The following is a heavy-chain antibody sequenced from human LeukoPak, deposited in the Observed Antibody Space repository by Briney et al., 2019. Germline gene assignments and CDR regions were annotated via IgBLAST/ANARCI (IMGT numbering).Heavy chain of an antibody. V-gene: IGHV1-2*06. D-gene: IGHD3-10*02. CDR2: INPNSGGT. CDR1: GYTFTGYY. J-gene: IGHJ6*02. Sequence: GASVKVSCKASGYTFTGYYMHWVRQAPGQGLEWMGRINPNSGGTNYAQKFQGRVTMTRDTSISTAYMELSRLRSDDTAVYYCARPRFSLCSGHYHGMDVWGQGTTVTVSS. CDR3: ARPRFSLCSGHYHGMDV.